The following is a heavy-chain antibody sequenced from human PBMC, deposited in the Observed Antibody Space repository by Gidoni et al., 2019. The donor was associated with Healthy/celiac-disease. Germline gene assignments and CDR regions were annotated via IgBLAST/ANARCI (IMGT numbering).Heavy chain of an antibody. D-gene: IGHD5-18*01. CDR2: ISSSSSYI. V-gene: IGHV3-21*01. CDR1: GFTFTSYS. CDR3: ACRVDTAMADYYYYYGMDV. Sequence: EVQLVESGGGLVKPGGSLRPSCAASGFTFTSYSMNWVRQAPGKGLEWVSSISSSSSYIYYADSVKGRFTISRDNAKNSLYLQMNSLRAEDTAVYYCACRVDTAMADYYYYYGMDVWGQGTTVTVSS. J-gene: IGHJ6*02.